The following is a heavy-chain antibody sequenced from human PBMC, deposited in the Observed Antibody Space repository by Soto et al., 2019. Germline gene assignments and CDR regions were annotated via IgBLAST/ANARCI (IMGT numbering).Heavy chain of an antibody. CDR2: TYYRSKWYN. J-gene: IGHJ5*01. CDR1: GDSVSSISVT. D-gene: IGHD1-26*01. V-gene: IGHV6-1*01. Sequence: SETLSLTCAICGDSVSSISVTWNWIGQSPSRGLEWLGRTYYRSKWYNDYAESVKSRITINPDTSKNQFSLHLNSVTPEDTAVYYCVRLIGNSWLDFWGQGTLVTVSS. CDR3: VRLIGNSWLDF.